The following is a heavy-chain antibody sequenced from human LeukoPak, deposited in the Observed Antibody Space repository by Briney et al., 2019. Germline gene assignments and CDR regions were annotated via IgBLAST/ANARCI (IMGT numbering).Heavy chain of an antibody. Sequence: GESLRLSCAASGFTLSTYWMNWVRQAPGKGLEWVASINEDGSERHYVDSVKGRFTISRDNAKNSLYLQMNRLRAEDTAVYYCARGPPSSSWGQGTLVTVSS. V-gene: IGHV3-7*01. CDR2: INEDGSER. D-gene: IGHD6-13*01. CDR3: ARGPPSSS. J-gene: IGHJ4*02. CDR1: GFTLSTYW.